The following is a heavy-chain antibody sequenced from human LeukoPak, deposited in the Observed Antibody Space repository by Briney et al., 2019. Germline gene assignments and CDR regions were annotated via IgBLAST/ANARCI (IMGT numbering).Heavy chain of an antibody. J-gene: IGHJ6*02. Sequence: GASVKVSCKVSGYTLTELSMHWVRQAPGKGLEWMGGFDPEDGETIYAQKFQGRVTMTEDTSTDTAYMELSSLRSEDTAVYYCATDRCSGGSCYSLPDYYYYGMDVWGQGTLVTVSS. CDR2: FDPEDGET. V-gene: IGHV1-24*01. CDR3: ATDRCSGGSCYSLPDYYYYGMDV. D-gene: IGHD2-15*01. CDR1: GYTLTELS.